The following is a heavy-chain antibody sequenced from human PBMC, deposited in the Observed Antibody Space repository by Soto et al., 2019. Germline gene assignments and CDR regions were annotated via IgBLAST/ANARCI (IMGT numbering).Heavy chain of an antibody. V-gene: IGHV1-69*01. CDR1: GGTFSSYA. Sequence: QVQLVQSGAEVKKPGSSVKVSCKASGGTFSSYAISWVRQAPGQGLEWMGGIIPIFGTANYAQKFRGRVTITADESTSTAYMELSSLRSEDTAVYYCAREGGYYDYVWGSYPLDYWGQGTLVTVSS. D-gene: IGHD3-16*02. CDR3: AREGGYYDYVWGSYPLDY. J-gene: IGHJ4*02. CDR2: IIPIFGTA.